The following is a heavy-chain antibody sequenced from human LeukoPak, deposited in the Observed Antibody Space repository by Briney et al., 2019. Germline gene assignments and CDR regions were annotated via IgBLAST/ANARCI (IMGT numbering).Heavy chain of an antibody. J-gene: IGHJ4*02. CDR1: GFKFDDYS. Sequence: PGGSLRLSCAASGFKFDDYSMHWVRQAPGKGLEWVSYISSSSSTIYYADSVKGRFTISRDNAKNSLYLQMNSLRAEDTAVYYCARDRGYCSSTSCSKYYFDYWGQGTLVTVSS. CDR3: ARDRGYCSSTSCSKYYFDY. CDR2: ISSSSSTI. V-gene: IGHV3-48*01. D-gene: IGHD2-2*01.